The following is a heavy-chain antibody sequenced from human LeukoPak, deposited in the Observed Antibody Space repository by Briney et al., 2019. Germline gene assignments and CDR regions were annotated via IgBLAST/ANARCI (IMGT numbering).Heavy chain of an antibody. CDR1: GGSISTSY. Sequence: SETLSLTCCVSGGSISTSYWSWIRQPPGRGLEWIGYIYHSGDTDYNPSLKSRVTLSVDTSKKQFSLKLTSVTAADTAVYYCASKPCSGGSCYVDAFHIWGQGTLVTVSS. D-gene: IGHD2-15*01. CDR2: IYHSGDT. CDR3: ASKPCSGGSCYVDAFHI. V-gene: IGHV4-59*08. J-gene: IGHJ3*02.